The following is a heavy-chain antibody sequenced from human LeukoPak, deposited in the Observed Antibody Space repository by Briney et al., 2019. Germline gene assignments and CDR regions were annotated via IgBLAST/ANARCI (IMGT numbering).Heavy chain of an antibody. V-gene: IGHV4-34*01. CDR1: GGSFSGYY. Sequence: SETLSLTCAVYGGSFSGYYWSWIRQPPGKGLEWIGEINHSGSTNYNPSLKSRSTISVAPSKNQFSLKLSSVTAADTAVYYCARVPPQRWLTSIGAFDIWGRGTMVTVSS. D-gene: IGHD5-24*01. CDR2: INHSGST. CDR3: ARVPPQRWLTSIGAFDI. J-gene: IGHJ3*02.